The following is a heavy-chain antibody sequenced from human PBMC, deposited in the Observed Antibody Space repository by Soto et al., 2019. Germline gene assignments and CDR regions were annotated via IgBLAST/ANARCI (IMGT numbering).Heavy chain of an antibody. J-gene: IGHJ4*02. CDR1: GGSFSGYY. D-gene: IGHD3-9*01. Sequence: PSETLSLTCAVCGGSFSGYYWSWIRQPPGKGLEWIGEINHSGSTNYNPSLESRVTISVDTSKNQFSLKLSSVTAADTAVYYCARRTGADVLRYFDWLPNPFDYWGQGTLVTVSS. CDR2: INHSGST. CDR3: ARRTGADVLRYFDWLPNPFDY. V-gene: IGHV4-34*01.